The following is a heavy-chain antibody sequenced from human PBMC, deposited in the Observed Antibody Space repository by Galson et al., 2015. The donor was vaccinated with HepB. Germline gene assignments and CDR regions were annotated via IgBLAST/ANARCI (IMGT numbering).Heavy chain of an antibody. D-gene: IGHD4-17*01. CDR2: VNPNSGGT. V-gene: IGHV1-2*02. Sequence: SVKVSCKASGYTFTGYYMHWVRQAPGQGLEWMGWVNPNSGGTNYAQKFQGRVTMTRDTSISTAYMELSRLRSDDTAVYYCARDYGDYGTSGYWGQGTLVTVSS. CDR3: ARDYGDYGTSGY. J-gene: IGHJ4*02. CDR1: GYTFTGYY.